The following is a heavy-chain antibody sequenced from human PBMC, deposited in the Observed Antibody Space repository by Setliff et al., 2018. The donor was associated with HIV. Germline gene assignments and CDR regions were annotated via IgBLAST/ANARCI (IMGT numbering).Heavy chain of an antibody. CDR1: GGSIISGGHY. CDR3: ARGEDNYFYYMDV. CDR2: IYYSGST. J-gene: IGHJ6*03. Sequence: PSETLSLTCSVSGGSIISGGHYWSWIRQHPGKGLEWIGYIYYSGSTYYNPSLKSRVIISVDTSKTHFSLKLASVTAADTAVYYCARGEDNYFYYMDVWGKGTTVTVSS. V-gene: IGHV4-31*03.